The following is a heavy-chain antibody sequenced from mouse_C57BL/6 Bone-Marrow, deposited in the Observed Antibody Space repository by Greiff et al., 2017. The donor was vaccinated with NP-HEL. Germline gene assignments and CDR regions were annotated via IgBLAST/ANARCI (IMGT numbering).Heavy chain of an antibody. CDR1: GFSLSTSGMG. CDR3: ARKAFHVGNAMDY. V-gene: IGHV8-12*01. Sequence: QVTLKVSGPGILQSSQTLSLTCSFSGFSLSTSGMGVSWISPPSGKGLEWLAHIYWDDDKRYNPSLKSRLTISKDDSKNQVYLKITKVNTADTATYYCARKAFHVGNAMDYWGQGTTVTVSS. J-gene: IGHJ4*01. CDR2: IYWDDDK.